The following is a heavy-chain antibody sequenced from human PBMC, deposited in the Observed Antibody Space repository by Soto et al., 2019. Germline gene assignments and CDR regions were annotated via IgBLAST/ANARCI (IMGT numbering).Heavy chain of an antibody. CDR2: ISSSSSYI. V-gene: IGHV3-21*01. Sequence: GGSLRLSCAASGFTFSSYSMNWVRQAPGKGLEWVSSISSSSSYIYYADSVKGRFTISRDNAKNSLYLQMNSLRAEDTAVYYCARGESSSDYYYYGMDVWGQGTTVTVS. J-gene: IGHJ6*02. CDR3: ARGESSSDYYYYGMDV. D-gene: IGHD6-6*01. CDR1: GFTFSSYS.